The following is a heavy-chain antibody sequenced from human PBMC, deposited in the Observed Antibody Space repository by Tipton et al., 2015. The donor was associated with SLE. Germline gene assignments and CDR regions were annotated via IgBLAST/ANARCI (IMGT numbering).Heavy chain of an antibody. V-gene: IGHV4-61*02. CDR1: GGSITSSTYY. J-gene: IGHJ6*03. CDR2: IYTSGGT. CDR3: ARLEVQEMGYYYYYMDV. Sequence: TLSLTCTVSGGSITSSTYYWGWIRQPPGKGLEWIGGIYTSGGTNYNPSLKSRVTISVDTSKNQFSLKLSSVTAADTAVYYCARLEVQEMGYYYYYMDVWGKGTTVTVSS. D-gene: IGHD5-24*01.